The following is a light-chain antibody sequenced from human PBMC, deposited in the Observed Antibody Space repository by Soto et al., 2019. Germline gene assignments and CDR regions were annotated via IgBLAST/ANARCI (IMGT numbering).Light chain of an antibody. Sequence: QSALTQPAPVSGSPGQSITISCVGTSSDIGDYNYVSWYQQHPGKVPKVIIYDVSNRTSGVSYRFSATKSGNTASLTISGLQAEDEADYYCCSYTRSGTLIFGTGTKVTVL. CDR1: SSDIGDYNY. CDR3: CSYTRSGTLI. V-gene: IGLV2-14*01. CDR2: DVS. J-gene: IGLJ1*01.